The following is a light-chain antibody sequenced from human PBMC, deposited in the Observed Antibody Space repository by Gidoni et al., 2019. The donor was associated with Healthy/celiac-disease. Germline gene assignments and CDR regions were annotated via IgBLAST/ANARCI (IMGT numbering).Light chain of an antibody. Sequence: QSVLYSSNNKNYLAWYQQKPGQPPKLLIYWASTRESGVPDRFSGSGSGTDFTLTISSLQAEDVAVYYCQQYYSTPRTFGQXTKVEIK. CDR3: QQYYSTPRT. CDR1: QSVLYSSNNKNY. CDR2: WAS. J-gene: IGKJ1*01. V-gene: IGKV4-1*01.